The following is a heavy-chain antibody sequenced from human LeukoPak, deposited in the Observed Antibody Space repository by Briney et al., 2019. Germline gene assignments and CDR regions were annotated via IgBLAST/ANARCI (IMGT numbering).Heavy chain of an antibody. V-gene: IGHV1-69*05. J-gene: IGHJ4*02. Sequence: GASVKVSCKASGGTFSSYAISWVRQAPGQGLEWMGRIIPIFGKASYAQKFQGRVTITTDESTSTAYMELSSLRSEDTAVYYCARDRGGYYDFWSGYLSFDYWGQGTLVTVSS. D-gene: IGHD3-3*01. CDR2: IIPIFGKA. CDR3: ARDRGGYYDFWSGYLSFDY. CDR1: GGTFSSYA.